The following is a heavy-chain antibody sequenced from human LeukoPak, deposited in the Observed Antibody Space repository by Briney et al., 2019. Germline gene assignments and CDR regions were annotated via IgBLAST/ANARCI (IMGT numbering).Heavy chain of an antibody. V-gene: IGHV4-61*02. Sequence: SQTLSLTCTVSGGAINSGSHYWSWIRQSAGKGLEWIGRIYTSGTTNSNPSLKSRVTISVDTSKNQFSLKLSSVTAADTAVYYCARGYGYYDFWSGPHYYFDYWGQGTLVTVSS. J-gene: IGHJ4*02. CDR3: ARGYGYYDFWSGPHYYFDY. CDR1: GGAINSGSHY. CDR2: IYTSGTT. D-gene: IGHD3-3*01.